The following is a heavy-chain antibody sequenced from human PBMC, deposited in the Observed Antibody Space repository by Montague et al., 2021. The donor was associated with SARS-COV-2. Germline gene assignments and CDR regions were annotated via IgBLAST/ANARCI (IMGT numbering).Heavy chain of an antibody. V-gene: IGHV3-48*03. Sequence: SLRLSLSASGFTFSSYEMNWVRQAPGKGLEWVSCISSSGSTIYYADSVKGRFTISRDNAKNSLYLQMNSLRAEDTAVYYCAREPRETGSDWYYDFWSGYSLPRGYYYYGMDVWGQGTTVTVSS. CDR1: GFTFSSYE. J-gene: IGHJ6*02. CDR3: AREPRETGSDWYYDFWSGYSLPRGYYYYGMDV. D-gene: IGHD3-3*01. CDR2: ISSSGSTI.